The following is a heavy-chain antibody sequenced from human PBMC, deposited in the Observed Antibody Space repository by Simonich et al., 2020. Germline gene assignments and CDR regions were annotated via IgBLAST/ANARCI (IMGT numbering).Heavy chain of an antibody. J-gene: IGHJ6*02. D-gene: IGHD1-26*01. CDR3: ARVPGIYYYYGMDV. V-gene: IGHV1-2*06. Sequence: GAEVKKPGASVKVSCKASGYTFTGYYMHWVRQAPGQGLEWMGRINPNRGGTNYAQKFQGRVTMTRDPSISTAYMELSRLRSDDTAVYYGARVPGIYYYYGMDVWGQGTTVTVSS. CDR2: INPNRGGT. CDR1: GYTFTGYY.